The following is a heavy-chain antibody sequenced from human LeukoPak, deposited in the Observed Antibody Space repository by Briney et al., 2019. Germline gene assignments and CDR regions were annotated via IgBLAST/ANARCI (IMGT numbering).Heavy chain of an antibody. V-gene: IGHV3-23*01. J-gene: IGHJ4*02. CDR3: AKVSSSSSTSYFDY. CDR1: GFTFSSYG. CDR2: ISGSGGST. D-gene: IGHD6-6*01. Sequence: PGGSLRLSCAASGFTFSSYGMSWVRQAPGKGLEWVSAISGSGGSTYYADSVKGRFTISRDNSKNTLYLQMNSLRAEDTAVYYCAKVSSSSSTSYFDYWGQGTLVTVSS.